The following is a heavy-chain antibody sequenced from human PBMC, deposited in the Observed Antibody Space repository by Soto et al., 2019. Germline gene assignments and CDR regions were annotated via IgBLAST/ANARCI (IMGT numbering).Heavy chain of an antibody. J-gene: IGHJ6*02. CDR3: AREGGDFWSGYYEYGMDV. Sequence: SETLSLTCTVSGGSISSGGYYWSWIRQHPGKGLEWIGYIYYSGSTYYNPSLKSRVTISVDTSKNQFSLKLSSVTAADTAVYYCAREGGDFWSGYYEYGMDVWGQGTTVTVSS. V-gene: IGHV4-31*03. D-gene: IGHD3-3*01. CDR2: IYYSGST. CDR1: GGSISSGGYY.